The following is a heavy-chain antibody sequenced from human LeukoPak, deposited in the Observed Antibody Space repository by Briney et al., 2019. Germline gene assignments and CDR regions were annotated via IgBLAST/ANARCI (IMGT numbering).Heavy chain of an antibody. CDR3: ARGRIAAAGFFY. D-gene: IGHD6-13*01. CDR1: GYTLTSYD. CDR2: MNPNSGNT. V-gene: IGHV1-8*01. Sequence: GASVKVSCKASGYTLTSYDINWVRQATGQGLEWMGWMNPNSGNTGYAQKFQGRVTMTRNTSISTAYMELSSLRSEDTAVYYYARGRIAAAGFFYWGQGTLVTVSS. J-gene: IGHJ4*02.